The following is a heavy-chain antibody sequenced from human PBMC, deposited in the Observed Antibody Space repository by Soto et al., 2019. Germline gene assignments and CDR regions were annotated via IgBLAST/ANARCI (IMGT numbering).Heavy chain of an antibody. Sequence: PSETLSLTCTVSGGSISSGGYYWSWIRQHPGKGLEWIGYIYYSGSTYYNPSLKSRVTISVDTSKNQFSLKLSSVTAADTAVYYCARDSDSSGHSTYYGMDVWGQGTTVTVS. CDR1: GGSISSGGYY. CDR2: IYYSGST. V-gene: IGHV4-31*03. J-gene: IGHJ6*02. D-gene: IGHD3-22*01. CDR3: ARDSDSSGHSTYYGMDV.